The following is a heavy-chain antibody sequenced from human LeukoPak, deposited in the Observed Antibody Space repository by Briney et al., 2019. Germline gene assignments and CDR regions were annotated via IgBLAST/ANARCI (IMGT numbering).Heavy chain of an antibody. Sequence: PSQTLSLSCTVSGVSISTGSYSWNWIRQPAGKGLEWIGRIYTSGSTNYNPSLKSRVTVSVDTSKNQFSLKLSSVTAADTAVYYCARDYGSGDQKCFDPWGQGTLVTVSS. CDR2: IYTSGST. J-gene: IGHJ5*02. V-gene: IGHV4-61*02. D-gene: IGHD3-10*01. CDR1: GVSISTGSYS. CDR3: ARDYGSGDQKCFDP.